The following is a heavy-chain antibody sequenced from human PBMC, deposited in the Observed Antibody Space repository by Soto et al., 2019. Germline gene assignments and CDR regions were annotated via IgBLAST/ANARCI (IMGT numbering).Heavy chain of an antibody. CDR2: INHSGNT. V-gene: IGHV4-34*01. J-gene: IGHJ4*02. Sequence: QVQLQQWGAGLLKPSETLSLTCAVYGGSFSDFYWTWIRQLPGKGLEWIGEINHSGNTNYNPSLKSRVXXXVXXSKNPFSLNLTSVTAAATAVSCCGPRGAVADPRGYWGQGTLVTVSS. CDR3: GPRGAVADPRGY. CDR1: GGSFSDFY. D-gene: IGHD6-19*01.